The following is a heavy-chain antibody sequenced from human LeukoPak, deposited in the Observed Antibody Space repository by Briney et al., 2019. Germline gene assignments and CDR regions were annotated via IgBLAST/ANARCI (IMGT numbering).Heavy chain of an antibody. D-gene: IGHD5-18*01. J-gene: IGHJ4*02. CDR3: ARLFGYNHGLFDY. CDR1: GGSISSSSYY. V-gene: IGHV4-39*01. Sequence: SETLSLTCTVSGGSISSSSYYWGWIRQPPGKGLEWIGSIDYSGTIYYNPSLESRVTISVDTSKNQFSLKLSSVTAADTAVYYCARLFGYNHGLFDYWGQGTLVTVSS. CDR2: IDYSGTI.